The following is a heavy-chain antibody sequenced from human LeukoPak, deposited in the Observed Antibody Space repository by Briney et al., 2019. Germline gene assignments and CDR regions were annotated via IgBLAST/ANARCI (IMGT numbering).Heavy chain of an antibody. J-gene: IGHJ4*02. CDR3: AKDFGRSPNQGYYFDY. Sequence: QVQLVESGGGVVQPGRSLRLSCAASGFTFSSYGMHWVRQAPGKGLEWVAVISYDGSNKYYADSVKGRFTICRDNSKNTLYLQMNSLRAEDTAVDYCAKDFGRSPNQGYYFDYWGQGTLVTVSS. CDR2: ISYDGSNK. CDR1: GFTFSSYG. V-gene: IGHV3-30*18. D-gene: IGHD3/OR15-3a*01.